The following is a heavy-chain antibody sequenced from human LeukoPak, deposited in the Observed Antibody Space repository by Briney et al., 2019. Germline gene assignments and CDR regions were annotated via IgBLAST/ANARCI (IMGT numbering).Heavy chain of an antibody. D-gene: IGHD3-10*01. CDR1: GGSFSGYY. Sequence: SETLSLTCAVYGGSFSGYYRSWIRQPPGKGLEWIGEINHSGSTNYNPSLKSRVTISVDTSKNQFSLKLSSVTAADTAVYYCARGRPYYGSGSYLFYHYMDVWGKGTTVTVSS. CDR3: ARGRPYYGSGSYLFYHYMDV. V-gene: IGHV4-34*01. J-gene: IGHJ6*03. CDR2: INHSGST.